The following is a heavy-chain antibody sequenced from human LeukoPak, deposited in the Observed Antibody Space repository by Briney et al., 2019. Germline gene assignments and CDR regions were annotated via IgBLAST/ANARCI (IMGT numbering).Heavy chain of an antibody. Sequence: GGSLRLSCAASRFTFSSYSMNWVRQAPGKGLEWVSSISSSSSYIYYADSVKGRFTISRDNAKNSLYLQMNSLRAEDTAVYYCARMFFGSDAFDIWGQGTMVTVSS. D-gene: IGHD2-15*01. CDR1: RFTFSSYS. CDR2: ISSSSSYI. V-gene: IGHV3-21*01. CDR3: ARMFFGSDAFDI. J-gene: IGHJ3*02.